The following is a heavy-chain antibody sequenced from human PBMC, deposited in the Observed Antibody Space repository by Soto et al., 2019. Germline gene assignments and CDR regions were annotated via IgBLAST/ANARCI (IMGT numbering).Heavy chain of an antibody. Sequence: QVQLQESGPGLVKPSQTLSLTCTVSGGSINSGRYYWTWIRQHPGKGLEWIGYISYSGSTYYNPSLKSRISMSSDTSQNQFSLKLSSLTAADTAVYYCARANYGQWLDFWGQGTLVTVSS. CDR3: ARANYGQWLDF. V-gene: IGHV4-31*03. J-gene: IGHJ4*02. CDR2: ISYSGST. CDR1: GGSINSGRYY. D-gene: IGHD6-19*01.